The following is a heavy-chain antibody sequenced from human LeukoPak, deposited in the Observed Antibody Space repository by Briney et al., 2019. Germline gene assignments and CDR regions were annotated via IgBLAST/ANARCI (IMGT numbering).Heavy chain of an antibody. D-gene: IGHD6-13*01. CDR3: ARGVYIAAAQYGY. Sequence: SSETLSLTCTVSGPSITSYHWSWIRQPPGKGLEWIGSYSGSTNYNPSLKSRVTISVDTSKNQFSLKLSSVTAADTAVYYCARGVYIAAAQYGYWGQGTLVTVSS. J-gene: IGHJ4*02. V-gene: IGHV4-59*08. CDR2: YSGST. CDR1: GPSITSYH.